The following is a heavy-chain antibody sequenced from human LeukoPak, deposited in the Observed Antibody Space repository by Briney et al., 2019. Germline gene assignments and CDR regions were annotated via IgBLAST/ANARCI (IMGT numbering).Heavy chain of an antibody. J-gene: IGHJ6*03. D-gene: IGHD3-3*01. CDR3: ATDFFWRGPQSKDNPFMDV. Sequence: GALRLSRAAPGWTLRRYSIDWDCPAPGEGPRWDSRIHTDGSITNYAVSVKGRFTISRANAQLTLFLQMESLRAEDTAVYFCATDFFWRGPQSKDNPFMDVWGKGTTVTVS. V-gene: IGHV3-74*01. CDR2: IHTDGSIT. CDR1: GWTLRRYS.